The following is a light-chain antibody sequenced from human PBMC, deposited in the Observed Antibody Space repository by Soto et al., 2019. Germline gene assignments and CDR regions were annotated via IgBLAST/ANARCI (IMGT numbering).Light chain of an antibody. CDR1: SSDVGGYNY. V-gene: IGLV2-14*01. CDR3: SSYTSSSTWV. CDR2: EVS. J-gene: IGLJ3*02. Sequence: QSALTQPASVPGSPGQSITISCTGTSSDVGGYNYVSWYQQHPSKAPKLMIYEVSNRHSGVSNRFSGSKSGNTASLTISGLQAEDEADYSCSSYTSSSTWVFGGGTKLTVL.